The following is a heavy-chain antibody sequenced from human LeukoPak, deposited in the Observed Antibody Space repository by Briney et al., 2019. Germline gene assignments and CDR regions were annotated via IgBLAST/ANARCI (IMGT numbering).Heavy chain of an antibody. J-gene: IGHJ3*02. V-gene: IGHV3-48*03. Sequence: GGSLRLSCAASGFTFSSYEMNWVRQAPGKGLEWVSYISSSGSTIYYADSVKGRFTISRDNAKNSLYLQMNSLRAEDTAAYYCATGYNWNDVAVDAFDIWGQGTMVTVSS. CDR1: GFTFSSYE. D-gene: IGHD1-1*01. CDR3: ATGYNWNDVAVDAFDI. CDR2: ISSSGSTI.